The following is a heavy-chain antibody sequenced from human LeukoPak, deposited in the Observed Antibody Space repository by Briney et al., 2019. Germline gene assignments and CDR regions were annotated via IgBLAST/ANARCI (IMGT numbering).Heavy chain of an antibody. D-gene: IGHD2-15*01. CDR2: IKKDGSEK. Sequence: GGSLRLSCAASGFTFSSYWMSWVCHGPGKGLERVANIKKDGSEKYYVDSVNRRFTISRDNAKISLYLQMNSLRAEDTAVYYFAKDGLPGGAFDIWGQGTMVTVSS. CDR3: AKDGLPGGAFDI. CDR1: GFTFSSYW. J-gene: IGHJ3*02. V-gene: IGHV3-7*03.